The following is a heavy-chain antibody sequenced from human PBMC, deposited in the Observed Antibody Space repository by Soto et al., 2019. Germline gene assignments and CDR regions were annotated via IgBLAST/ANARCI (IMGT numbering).Heavy chain of an antibody. V-gene: IGHV1-3*01. J-gene: IGHJ4*02. CDR1: GYTFTSYG. CDR3: ARGGYFDSSNYLAY. CDR2: INPGNGNT. Sequence: ASVRVSCKASGYTFTSYGINWVRQAPGRGLEWMGWINPGNGNTKYSQQFQGRVIIDRDTSASTAYMELSSLRSEDTAVYYCARGGYFDSSNYLAYWGLGTLVTVSS. D-gene: IGHD3-22*01.